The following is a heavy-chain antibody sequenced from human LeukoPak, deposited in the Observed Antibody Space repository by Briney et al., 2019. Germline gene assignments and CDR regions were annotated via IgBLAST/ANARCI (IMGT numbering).Heavy chain of an antibody. Sequence: GGSLRLSCAASGFTVSSNYMSWVRQAPGKGLEWVSVIYSGGSTYYADSVKGRFTISRDNSKNTLYLQMNSLRAEDTAVYYCTRAGVAGNVDLFDYWGQGTLVTVSS. CDR3: TRAGVAGNVDLFDY. J-gene: IGHJ4*02. CDR2: IYSGGST. V-gene: IGHV3-53*01. D-gene: IGHD6-19*01. CDR1: GFTVSSNY.